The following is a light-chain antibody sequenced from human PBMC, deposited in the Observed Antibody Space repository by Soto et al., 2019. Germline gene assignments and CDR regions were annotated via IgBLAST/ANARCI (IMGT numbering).Light chain of an antibody. J-gene: IGLJ1*01. CDR3: AAWDDSLSGHYV. CDR2: SNN. CDR1: RSNIGSNY. Sequence: SVLTQPPSASGTPGQRVTISCSGSRSNIGSNYVYWYQQLPGTAPKLLIYSNNQRPSGVPDRFSGSKSGTSASLAISGLRSEDEADYYCAAWDDSLSGHYVFGTGTKDTVL. V-gene: IGLV1-47*02.